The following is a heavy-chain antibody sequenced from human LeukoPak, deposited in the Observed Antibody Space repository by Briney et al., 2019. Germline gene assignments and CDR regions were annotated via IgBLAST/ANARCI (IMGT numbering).Heavy chain of an antibody. Sequence: SETLSLTCAVYGGSFSGYYWSWIRQPPGKGLEWIGEINHSGSTNYNPSLKSRVTITIETSKNQFSLTLSSVTAADTAVYYCASGLRISMASRFDPWGQGTLVTVSS. J-gene: IGHJ5*02. CDR2: INHSGST. D-gene: IGHD3-10*01. CDR1: GGSFSGYY. CDR3: ASGLRISMASRFDP. V-gene: IGHV4-34*01.